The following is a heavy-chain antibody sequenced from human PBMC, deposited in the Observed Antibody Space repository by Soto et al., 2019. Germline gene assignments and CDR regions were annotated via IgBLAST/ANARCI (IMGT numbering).Heavy chain of an antibody. CDR2: ISAYNGNT. CDR3: ASDWAAAGPFDY. CDR1: GYTFTSYG. Sequence: QVQLVQSGAEVKKPGASVKVSCKASGYTFTSYGISWVRQAPGQGLEWMGWISAYNGNTNYAQKLQGRVTMTTDTSTSIAYMELRSLGSDDTAVYYCASDWAAAGPFDYWGQGTLVTVSS. V-gene: IGHV1-18*01. J-gene: IGHJ4*02. D-gene: IGHD6-13*01.